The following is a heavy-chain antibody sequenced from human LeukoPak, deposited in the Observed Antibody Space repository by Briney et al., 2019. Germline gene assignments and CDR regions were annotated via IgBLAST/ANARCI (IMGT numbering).Heavy chain of an antibody. D-gene: IGHD2-21*01. CDR2: ISYDGNNK. V-gene: IGHV3-30*19. Sequence: GGSLRLSCAATGFTFSSYGMHWVRQAPGQGLEWVALISYDGNNKYYADSVKGRFTVSRDNAKNTLYLQMNSLRTEDTAAYYCASGIVVVINDAFDIWGLGTMVTV. CDR3: ASGIVVVINDAFDI. CDR1: GFTFSSYG. J-gene: IGHJ3*02.